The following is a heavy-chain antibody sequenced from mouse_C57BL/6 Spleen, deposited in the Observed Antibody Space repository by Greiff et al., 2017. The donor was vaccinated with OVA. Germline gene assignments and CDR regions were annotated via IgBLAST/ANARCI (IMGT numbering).Heavy chain of an antibody. D-gene: IGHD2-5*01. J-gene: IGHJ3*01. Sequence: QVQLQQSGAELVRPGSSVKLSCKASGYTFTSYWMHWVKQRPIQGLEWIGNIDPSDSETHYNQKFKDKATLTVDKSSSTAYMQLSSLTSEDSAVYYCARADSNYILFGYWGQGTLVTVSA. V-gene: IGHV1-52*01. CDR2: IDPSDSET. CDR1: GYTFTSYW. CDR3: ARADSNYILFGY.